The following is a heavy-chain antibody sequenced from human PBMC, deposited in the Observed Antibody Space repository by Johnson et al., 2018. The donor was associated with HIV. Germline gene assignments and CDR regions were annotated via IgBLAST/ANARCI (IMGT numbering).Heavy chain of an antibody. D-gene: IGHD5-18*01. CDR2: IRYDGSNN. CDR1: GFTLSNYG. CDR3: AKDAYTYGPDAFDI. V-gene: IGHV3-30*02. Sequence: QAQLVESGGGVVQPGGSLRLSCAASGFTLSNYGMHWVRQAPGKGLEWVTFIRYDGSNNYYADSVKGRFNISRDDSKNTLYLQMNSLRAEDTAIYYCAKDAYTYGPDAFDIWGQGTMVSVSS. J-gene: IGHJ3*02.